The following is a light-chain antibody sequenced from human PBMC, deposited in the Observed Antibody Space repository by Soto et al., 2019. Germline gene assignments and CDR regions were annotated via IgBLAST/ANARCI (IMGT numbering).Light chain of an antibody. Sequence: QSVLTQAPSASAAPGQTVTIFCSGSPSNIGANYVFWYQHRPGTAPKLLIYRNDQRPSGVPDRFSGSKSGTSASLAISGLRAEDEADYYCAAWDDGRTALFGGWTKLTVL. CDR3: AAWDDGRTAL. CDR1: PSNIGANY. J-gene: IGLJ3*02. V-gene: IGLV1-47*01. CDR2: RND.